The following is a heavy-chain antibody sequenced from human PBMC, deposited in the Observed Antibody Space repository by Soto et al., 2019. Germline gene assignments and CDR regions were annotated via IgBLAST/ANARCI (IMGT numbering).Heavy chain of an antibody. D-gene: IGHD3-16*01. CDR3: ARLGFVGEGDF. CDR2: INGDGTHR. V-gene: IGHV3-74*01. J-gene: IGHJ4*02. CDR1: GFTFNKYW. Sequence: EVQLVESGGGLVQPGGSLRLSCATSGFTFNKYWIHWVRQAPGEGLVWVSRINGDGTHRDYAESVRSRFSISRDFAQSTVFLQMNSLKDEDTAVYYCARLGFVGEGDFWGQGIQVSVSS.